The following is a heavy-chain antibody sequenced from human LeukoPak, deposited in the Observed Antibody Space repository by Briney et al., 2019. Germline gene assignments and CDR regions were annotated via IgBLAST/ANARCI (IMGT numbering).Heavy chain of an antibody. CDR3: ARSYSIYDSSGYYSLSPGYAFDY. CDR1: GGSISSGGYY. CDR2: TYYSGST. V-gene: IGHV4-31*03. D-gene: IGHD3-22*01. J-gene: IGHJ4*02. Sequence: SQTPSLTCTVSGGSISSGGYYWSWIRQHPGKGLEWIGYTYYSGSTYYNPSLKSRVTISVDTSKNQFSLKLSSVTAADTAVYYCARSYSIYDSSGYYSLSPGYAFDYWGQGTLVTVSS.